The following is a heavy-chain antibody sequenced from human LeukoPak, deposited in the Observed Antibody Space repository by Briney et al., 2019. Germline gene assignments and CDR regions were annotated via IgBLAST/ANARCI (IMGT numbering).Heavy chain of an antibody. CDR2: VYYSGGT. J-gene: IGHJ4*02. D-gene: IGHD3-10*01. CDR1: GDSINNYY. CDR3: VRGGYYGAGSYHTFDY. V-gene: IGHV4-59*01. Sequence: PSETLSLTCTVSGDSINNYYWSWIRQPPGKGLQWLGYVYYSGGTNYNPSLKSRVTISVDTSKIQFSLRLTSVTAADTAVYYCVRGGYYGAGSYHTFDYWGQGILVSVSS.